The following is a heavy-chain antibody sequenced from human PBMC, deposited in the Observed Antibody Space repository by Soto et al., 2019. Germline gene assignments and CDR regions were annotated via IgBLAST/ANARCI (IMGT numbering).Heavy chain of an antibody. CDR2: IYYSGST. Sequence: SETLSLTCTVSGGSISSGGYYWSWIRQHPGKGLEWIGYIYYSGSTYYNPSLRSRVSMSIDTSKDQFSLKLKSVTAADTALYFCARQRTSVVTQAYFDVWGPGSLVTVSS. J-gene: IGHJ4*02. CDR3: ARQRTSVVTQAYFDV. V-gene: IGHV4-39*01. CDR1: GGSISSGGYY. D-gene: IGHD2-21*02.